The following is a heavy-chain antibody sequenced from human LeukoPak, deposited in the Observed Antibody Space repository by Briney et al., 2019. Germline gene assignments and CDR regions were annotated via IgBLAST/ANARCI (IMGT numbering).Heavy chain of an antibody. V-gene: IGHV4-4*08. Sequence: SEPLSLTCSVSGDYVTSYYWSWVRQPPGKGLEWIGFVFSDGNTNYTPSPRSRVNLSVDQAKNHILPSLASLTAAATGLFYRARLDCVGDGCYNHWGRGTRVTVSS. CDR3: ARLDCVGDGCYNH. D-gene: IGHD2-21*01. CDR2: VFSDGNT. J-gene: IGHJ4*02. CDR1: GDYVTSYY.